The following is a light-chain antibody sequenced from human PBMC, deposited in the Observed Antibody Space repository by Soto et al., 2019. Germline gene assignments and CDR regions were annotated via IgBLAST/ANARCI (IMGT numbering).Light chain of an antibody. J-gene: IGKJ1*01. Sequence: DVLMTQFPSTLSASVGDRVTITCRASQSINIWVAWCQQRQGKAPTLLIYDASSLERGVPSRFSGSGSGTEFTLTISSLQPDDFATYYCHQYNSYSPWTFGQGTKVDIK. V-gene: IGKV1-5*01. CDR2: DAS. CDR1: QSINIW. CDR3: HQYNSYSPWT.